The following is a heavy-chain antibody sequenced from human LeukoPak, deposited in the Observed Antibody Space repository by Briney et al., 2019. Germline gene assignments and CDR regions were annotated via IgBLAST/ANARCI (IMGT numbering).Heavy chain of an antibody. CDR1: GDSVNSATFY. V-gene: IGHV4-61*01. CDR2: TYNRGNT. D-gene: IGHD3/OR15-3a*01. Sequence: SETLSLTCTVSGDSVNSATFYWAWIRRSPGKGLELIGYTYNRGNTYYNPSLNSRVTISVDTSKNQFSLKLRSVTAADSAAYYCARDFWAATGAFEIWGQGASVTVSS. CDR3: ARDFWAATGAFEI. J-gene: IGHJ3*02.